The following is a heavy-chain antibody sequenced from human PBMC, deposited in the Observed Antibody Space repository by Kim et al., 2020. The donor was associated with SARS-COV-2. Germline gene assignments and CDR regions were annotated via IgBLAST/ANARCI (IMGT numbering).Heavy chain of an antibody. CDR1: GYTFTGYY. V-gene: IGHV1-2*06. CDR2: INPNSGGT. J-gene: IGHJ4*02. D-gene: IGHD6-19*01. Sequence: ASVKVSCKASGYTFTGYYMHWVRQAPGQGLEWMGRINPNSGGTNYAQKFQGRVTMTRDTSISTAYMELSRLRSDDTAVYYCARLAVPRDYYFDYWGQGTLVTVSS. CDR3: ARLAVPRDYYFDY.